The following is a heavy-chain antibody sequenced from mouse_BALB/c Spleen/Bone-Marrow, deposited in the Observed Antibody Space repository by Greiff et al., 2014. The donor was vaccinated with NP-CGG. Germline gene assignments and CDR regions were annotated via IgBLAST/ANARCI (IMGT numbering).Heavy chain of an antibody. D-gene: IGHD1-1*02. V-gene: IGHV1-31*01. CDR2: INPYNGAT. Sequence: EVQLQQSGPELVKPGASVKISCKASGYSFTGYYMHWVKQSHVKSLGWIGRINPYNGATSYNQNFKDKASLTVDKSSSTAYMELHRLTSEDSAVYYCARWWDLAYWGQGTLVTVSA. CDR1: GYSFTGYY. J-gene: IGHJ3*01. CDR3: ARWWDLAY.